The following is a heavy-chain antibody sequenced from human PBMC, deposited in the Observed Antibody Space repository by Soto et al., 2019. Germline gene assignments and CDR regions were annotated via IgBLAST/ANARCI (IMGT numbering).Heavy chain of an antibody. Sequence: GGSLRLSCAASGFTFSSYSMNWVRQAPGKGLEWVSSISSSSSYIYYADSVKGRFTISRDNAKNSLYLQMNSLRAEDTAVYYCARDKRDLRFLEWSYYFDYWGQGTLVTVPQ. V-gene: IGHV3-21*01. D-gene: IGHD3-3*01. J-gene: IGHJ4*02. CDR3: ARDKRDLRFLEWSYYFDY. CDR1: GFTFSSYS. CDR2: ISSSSSYI.